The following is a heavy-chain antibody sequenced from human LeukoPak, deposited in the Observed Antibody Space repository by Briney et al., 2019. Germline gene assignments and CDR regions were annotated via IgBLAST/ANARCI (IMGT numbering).Heavy chain of an antibody. CDR3: ARGKDYYDSSGFFFYAVDN. CDR2: IYNSGST. V-gene: IGHV4-59*01. J-gene: IGHJ3*02. D-gene: IGHD3-22*01. Sequence: SETLSLTCTVSGGSITSDSWSWIRQPPGKGLEWIGYIYNSGSTISHPSLKSRVTLSVDTSKNQISLKLTSVTAADTAVYYCARGKDYYDSSGFFFYAVDNWGEGTMVSVSS. CDR1: GGSITSDS.